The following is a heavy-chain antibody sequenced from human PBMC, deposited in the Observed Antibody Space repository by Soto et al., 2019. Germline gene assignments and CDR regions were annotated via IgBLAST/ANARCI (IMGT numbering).Heavy chain of an antibody. V-gene: IGHV1-69*13. CDR2: IIPIFGTA. D-gene: IGHD3-22*01. CDR3: AIPSITMIKSPAFDI. Sequence: GASVKVSCKASGCTFSSYAISWVRQAPGQGLEWMGGIIPIFGTANYAQKFQGRVTITADESTSTAYMELSSLRSEDTAVYYCAIPSITMIKSPAFDIWGQGTMVTVSS. CDR1: GCTFSSYA. J-gene: IGHJ3*02.